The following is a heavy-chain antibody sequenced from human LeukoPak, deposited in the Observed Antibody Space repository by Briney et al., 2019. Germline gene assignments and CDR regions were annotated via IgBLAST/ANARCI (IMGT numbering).Heavy chain of an antibody. D-gene: IGHD2-15*01. CDR3: ARHRKYRGGSNPRHYFYYMDV. CDR2: VSYSGSL. V-gene: IGHV4-39*07. CDR1: DGSISSSNYY. J-gene: IGHJ6*03. Sequence: PLETLSLTCIVSDGSISSSNYYWGWIRPPPGKVLEWNGRVSYSGSLYHNPSLKSRVTLAVDTSKNEFSLRLTSVTAADTAVYYCARHRKYRGGSNPRHYFYYMDVWVKGTTVTVSS.